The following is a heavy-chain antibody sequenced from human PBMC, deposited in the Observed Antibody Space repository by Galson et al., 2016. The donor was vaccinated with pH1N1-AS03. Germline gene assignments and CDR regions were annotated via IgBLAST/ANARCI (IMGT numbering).Heavy chain of an antibody. J-gene: IGHJ4*02. V-gene: IGHV4-59*08. CDR3: ARFPDYGDDVGY. D-gene: IGHD4-17*01. Sequence: ETLSLTCTVSGGSISSYYWSWIRQPPGKRLEWIGYIFYNGTTNYNPSLKSRVTISVDTSKNQFSLQLTSVTAADTAVYYCARFPDYGDDVGYWGQGTLVTVSS. CDR1: GGSISSYY. CDR2: IFYNGTT.